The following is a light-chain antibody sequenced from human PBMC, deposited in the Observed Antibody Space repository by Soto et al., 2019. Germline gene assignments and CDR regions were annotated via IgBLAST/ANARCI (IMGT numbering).Light chain of an antibody. CDR1: QSVSNN. J-gene: IGKJ4*01. Sequence: DIVMTQSPATLSVSPGERATLSCRASQSVSNNLAWYQQKPGQAPRLLIYGASTRATGIPARFSGSGSGTEFTLTISSLQSEDFAVYYCQQYHNWPPLTFGGGTKVDIK. CDR3: QQYHNWPPLT. CDR2: GAS. V-gene: IGKV3-15*01.